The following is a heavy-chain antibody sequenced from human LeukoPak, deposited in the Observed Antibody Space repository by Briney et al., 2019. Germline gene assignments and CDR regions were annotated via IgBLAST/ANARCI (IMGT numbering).Heavy chain of an antibody. D-gene: IGHD3-22*01. CDR1: GFTFNNYW. CDR3: AKGATYYYDSSGYTYFDY. V-gene: IGHV3-7*03. CDR2: IKHDEIEK. Sequence: GGSLRLSWAASGFTFNNYWMSWVRQAPGKGLEWVANIKHDEIEKYYVDSVKGRFTISRDNSKNTLYLQMNSLRAEDTAVYYCAKGATYYYDSSGYTYFDYWGQGTLVTVSS. J-gene: IGHJ4*02.